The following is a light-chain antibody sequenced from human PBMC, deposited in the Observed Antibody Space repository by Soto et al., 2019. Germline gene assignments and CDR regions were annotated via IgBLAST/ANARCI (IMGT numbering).Light chain of an antibody. V-gene: IGLV2-14*01. CDR1: SSDVGGSNY. CDR2: EVS. CDR3: SSYTSSSIPDVV. Sequence: QSVLTQPASVSGSPGQSITISCTGSSSDVGGSNYVSWYQQHPGRAPKVMIYEVSNRPSGVSNRFSGSKSGNTASLSISGLQAEDEADYYCSSYTSSSIPDVVFGGGTKLTVL. J-gene: IGLJ2*01.